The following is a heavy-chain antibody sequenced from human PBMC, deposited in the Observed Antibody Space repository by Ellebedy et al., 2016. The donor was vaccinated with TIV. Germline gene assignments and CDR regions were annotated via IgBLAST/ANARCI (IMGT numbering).Heavy chain of an antibody. CDR2: IHHSGNT. Sequence: MPSETLSLTCPVSGGSINSYYRTWIRQPPGQGLEWIGDIHHSGNTHIHPSLKSRVTLSLDTSKNQFSLDLTSVTAADTAKYYCARALGRYGMDVWGQGTTVTVSS. CDR1: GGSINSYY. J-gene: IGHJ6*02. CDR3: ARALGRYGMDV. V-gene: IGHV4-59*01.